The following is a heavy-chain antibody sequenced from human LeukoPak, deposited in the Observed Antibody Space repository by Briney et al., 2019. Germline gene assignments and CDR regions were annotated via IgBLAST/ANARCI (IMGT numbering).Heavy chain of an antibody. J-gene: IGHJ3*02. CDR3: ARVGPGVAGGITMIVVAAFDI. CDR1: GFTFSSYS. V-gene: IGHV3-21*01. Sequence: GGSLRLSCAASGFTFSSYSMNWVRQAPGKGLEWVSSISSSSSYIYYAGSVKGRFTISRDNAKNSLYLQMNSLRAEDTAVYYCARVGPGVAGGITMIVVAAFDIWGQGTMVTVSS. CDR2: ISSSSSYI. D-gene: IGHD3-22*01.